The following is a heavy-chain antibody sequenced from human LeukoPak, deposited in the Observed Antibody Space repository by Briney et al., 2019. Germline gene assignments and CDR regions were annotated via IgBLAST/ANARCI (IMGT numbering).Heavy chain of an antibody. CDR2: IRPNSGVT. D-gene: IGHD2-15*01. CDR3: ANSGGEEDDAFDI. J-gene: IGHJ3*02. V-gene: IGHV1-2*02. Sequence: GASVKVSCKASGYTFAAYYMYWVRQAPGQGLEWMGWIRPNSGVTNYTQKFQGRVTMTRDTSITTAYMELSRLRSDDTAVYYCANSGGEEDDAFDIWGQGTMVTVSS. CDR1: GYTFAAYY.